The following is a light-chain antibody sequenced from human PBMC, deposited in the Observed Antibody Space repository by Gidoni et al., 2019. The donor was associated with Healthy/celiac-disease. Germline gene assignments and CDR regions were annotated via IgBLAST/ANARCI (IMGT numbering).Light chain of an antibody. CDR2: AAS. CDR3: QQSYSTPLT. CDR1: QSISSY. V-gene: IGKV1-39*01. J-gene: IGKJ1*01. Sequence: DIHMTQSPSSLSASVGDRVTITCRASQSISSYLNWYQQKPGKAPKLLIYAASSLQSGVPSRFSGSGSGTEFTLTISSLQPEDFATYYCQQSYSTPLTFGQXTKVEIK.